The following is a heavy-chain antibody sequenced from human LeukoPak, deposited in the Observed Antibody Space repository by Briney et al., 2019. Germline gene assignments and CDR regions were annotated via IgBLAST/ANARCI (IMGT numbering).Heavy chain of an antibody. CDR2: INPNSGGT. D-gene: IGHD3-10*01. V-gene: IGHV1-2*06. CDR3: ARTMVRGENDY. J-gene: IGHJ4*02. CDR1: GYTFTGYY. Sequence: ASVKVSCKASGYTFTGYYVHWLRQAPGQGLEWMGRINPNSGGTNYAQKFQGRVTMTRDTSISTAYMELSRLRSDDTAVYYCARTMVRGENDYWGQGTLVTVSS.